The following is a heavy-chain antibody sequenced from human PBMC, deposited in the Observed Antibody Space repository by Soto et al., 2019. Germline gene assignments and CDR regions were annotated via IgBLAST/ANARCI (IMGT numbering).Heavy chain of an antibody. CDR3: ARELNYEYWSGLFDY. V-gene: IGHV3-7*01. Sequence: PGGSLRLSCGASGFTFGNYWMTWVRQAPGKGLEWVANIKQDGSEEYSVDSVKGRFTISRDNAKNSVYLQMNSLRAEDTAVYYCARELNYEYWSGLFDYWGRGTLVTVSS. D-gene: IGHD3-3*01. CDR2: IKQDGSEE. J-gene: IGHJ4*02. CDR1: GFTFGNYW.